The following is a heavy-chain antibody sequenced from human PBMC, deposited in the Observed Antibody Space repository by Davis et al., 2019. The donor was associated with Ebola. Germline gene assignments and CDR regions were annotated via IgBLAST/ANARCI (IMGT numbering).Heavy chain of an antibody. D-gene: IGHD1-26*01. CDR2: ISSGSDNT. V-gene: IGHV3-23*01. Sequence: PGGSLRLSCAASGFTFSAYAMTWVRQAPGKGLEWVSGISSGSDNTYHADSVKGRFTISRDNSKNTLFLQMNSLRVEDTATYYCAKDRSSGMYVVAFDMWGQGTMVTVSS. CDR1: GFTFSAYA. CDR3: AKDRSSGMYVVAFDM. J-gene: IGHJ3*02.